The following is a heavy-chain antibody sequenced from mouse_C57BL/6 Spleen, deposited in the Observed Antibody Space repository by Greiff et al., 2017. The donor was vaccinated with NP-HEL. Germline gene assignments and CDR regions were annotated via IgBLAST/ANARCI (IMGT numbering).Heavy chain of an antibody. Sequence: LVESGAELAKPGASVKLSCKASGYTFTSYWMHWVNQRPGQGLEWIGYINPSSGYTKYNQKFKDKATLTADKSSSTAHMQLISLTYEDSSVYYCASNLDVYYAMGYWGQGTSVTVSS. CDR3: ASNLDVYYAMGY. V-gene: IGHV1-7*01. J-gene: IGHJ4*01. CDR1: GYTFTSYW. CDR2: INPSSGYT. D-gene: IGHD4-1*01.